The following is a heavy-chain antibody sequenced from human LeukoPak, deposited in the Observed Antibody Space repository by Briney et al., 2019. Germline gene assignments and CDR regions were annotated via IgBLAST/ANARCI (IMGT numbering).Heavy chain of an antibody. CDR3: ARDDGRSGCAH. Sequence: PGGSLRLSCAGSGFSVSNNYMSWVRHAPGKGLEWVAGISGGGTAHYADSVMGRFTVSRDNSKNTLHLQMNSLRAEDTAVYYCARDDGRSGCAHWGQGTLVTVSS. CDR1: GFSVSNNY. D-gene: IGHD3-3*01. CDR2: ISGGGTA. V-gene: IGHV3-53*01. J-gene: IGHJ4*02.